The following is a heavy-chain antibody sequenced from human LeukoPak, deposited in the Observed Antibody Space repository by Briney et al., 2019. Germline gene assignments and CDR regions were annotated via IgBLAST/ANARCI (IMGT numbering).Heavy chain of an antibody. D-gene: IGHD3-10*01. Sequence: ASVKVSCKASGHTFTSYGISWVRQAPGQGLEWMGWISAYNDNTNYAQKLQGRVTMTTDTSTSTAYMELRSLRSDDTAVYYCASGDGDGYYFDYWGQGTLVTVSS. J-gene: IGHJ4*02. CDR3: ASGDGDGYYFDY. CDR1: GHTFTSYG. V-gene: IGHV1-18*01. CDR2: ISAYNDNT.